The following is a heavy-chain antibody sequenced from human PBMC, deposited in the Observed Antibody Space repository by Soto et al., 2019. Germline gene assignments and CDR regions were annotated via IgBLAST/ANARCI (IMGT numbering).Heavy chain of an antibody. CDR2: SYYSGST. J-gene: IGHJ6*02. V-gene: IGHV4-59*01. CDR3: ARSHQDYDILTGYYYYGMDV. Sequence: QVQLQESGPGLVKPSETLSLTCTVSGGSISSYYWSWIRQPPGKGLEWIGYSYYSGSTNYNPSLKRRVTISVDTSKNQFSLKLSSVTAADTAVYYCARSHQDYDILTGYYYYGMDVWGQGTTVTVSS. D-gene: IGHD3-9*01. CDR1: GGSISSYY.